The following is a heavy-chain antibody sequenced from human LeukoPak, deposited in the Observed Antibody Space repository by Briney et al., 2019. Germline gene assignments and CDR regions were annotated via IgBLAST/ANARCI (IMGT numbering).Heavy chain of an antibody. J-gene: IGHJ5*02. CDR2: ISGSGGST. CDR1: RFIFSDYW. CDR3: AKGRFGEPTFDP. D-gene: IGHD3-10*01. V-gene: IGHV3-23*01. Sequence: GGSLRLSCVASRFIFSDYWMSWVRQAPGKGLEWVSAISGSGGSTYYADSVKGRFTISRDNSKNTLYLQMNSLRAEDTAVYYCAKGRFGEPTFDPWGQGTLVTVSS.